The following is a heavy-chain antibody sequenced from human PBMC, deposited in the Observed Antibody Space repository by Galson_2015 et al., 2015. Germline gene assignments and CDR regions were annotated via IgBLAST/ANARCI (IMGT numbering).Heavy chain of an antibody. CDR2: ISYDGSNK. V-gene: IGHV3-30*03. Sequence: SLRLSCAASGFTFSSYGMHWVRQAPGKGLEWVAVISYDGSNKYYADSVKGRFTISRDNSKNTLYLQMNSLRAEDTAVYYCARGRPLVPAFLDYWGQGTLVTVSS. CDR3: ARGRPLVPAFLDY. CDR1: GFTFSSYG. D-gene: IGHD2-2*01. J-gene: IGHJ4*02.